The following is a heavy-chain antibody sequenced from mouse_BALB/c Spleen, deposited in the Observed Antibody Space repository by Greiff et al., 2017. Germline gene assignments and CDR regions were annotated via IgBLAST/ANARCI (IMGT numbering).Heavy chain of an antibody. Sequence: VQLVESGPGLVAPSQSLSITCTVSGFSLTSYGVHWVRQPPGKGLEWLGVIWAGGSTNYNSALMSRLSISKDNSKSQVFLKMNSLQTDDTAMYYGDRDKGVYDGYSFADGGQGTLVTVSA. CDR1: GFSLTSYG. D-gene: IGHD2-3*01. V-gene: IGHV2-9*02. CDR3: DRDKGVYDGYSFAD. CDR2: IWAGGST. J-gene: IGHJ3*01.